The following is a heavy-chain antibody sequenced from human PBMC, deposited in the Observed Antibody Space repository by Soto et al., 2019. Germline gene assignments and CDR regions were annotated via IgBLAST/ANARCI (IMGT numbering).Heavy chain of an antibody. CDR2: IYYIGNT. V-gene: IGHV4-39*01. D-gene: IGHD1-1*01. J-gene: IGHJ4*02. CDR3: AREDRTNGYNYDY. CDR1: GGSIISSNYY. Sequence: SETLYLTCSFSGGSIISSNYYWAWIRQPPGKGLEWIGSIYYIGNTYYNPSLKSRVTMSVDTSKNQFSLKVTSVTAADTAIYYCAREDRTNGYNYDYWGQGTLVTVSS.